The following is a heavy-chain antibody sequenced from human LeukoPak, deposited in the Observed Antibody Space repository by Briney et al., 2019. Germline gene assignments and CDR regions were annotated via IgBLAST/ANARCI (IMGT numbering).Heavy chain of an antibody. CDR3: VREYILTAYYGDY. J-gene: IGHJ4*02. V-gene: IGHV1-2*02. CDR2: INPNSGGT. CDR1: GYTFTGYY. Sequence: GASVKVSCKASGYTFTGYYMHWVRQAPGQGLEWMGWINPNSGGTNYAQKFQGRVTMTWDTSISTAYMELSRLRSDDTAVYYCVREYILTAYYGDYWGQGPLVTVSS. D-gene: IGHD3-9*01.